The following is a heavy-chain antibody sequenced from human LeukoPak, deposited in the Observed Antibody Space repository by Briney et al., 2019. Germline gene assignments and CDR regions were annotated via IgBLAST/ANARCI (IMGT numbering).Heavy chain of an antibody. CDR2: INTDGSST. D-gene: IGHD3-22*01. CDR1: GFTFSSYW. J-gene: IGHJ4*02. Sequence: SGGSLRLSCAASGFTFSSYWMHWVRQAPGKGLVWVSRINTDGSSTSYADSVKGRFTISRDNAKNTLYLQMNSLRAEDTAVYYRAREYYYDSSGYFIWGQGTLVTVSS. CDR3: AREYYYDSSGYFI. V-gene: IGHV3-74*01.